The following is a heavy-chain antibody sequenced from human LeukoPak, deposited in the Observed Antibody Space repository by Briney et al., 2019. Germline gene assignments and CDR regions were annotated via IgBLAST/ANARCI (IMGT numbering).Heavy chain of an antibody. V-gene: IGHV4-59*01. D-gene: IGHD1-26*01. CDR3: ARSVGAYFDY. J-gene: IGHJ4*02. CDR1: GGSISSYY. CDR2: IYYSGST. Sequence: SETLSLTCTVSGGSISSYYWSWIRQPPWKGLEWIGYIYYSGSTNYNPSLKSRVTISVGTSKNQFSLKLSSVTAADTAVYYCARSVGAYFDYWGQGTLVTVSS.